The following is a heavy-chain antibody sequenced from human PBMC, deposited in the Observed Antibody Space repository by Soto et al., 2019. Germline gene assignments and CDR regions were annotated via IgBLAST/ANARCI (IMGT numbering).Heavy chain of an antibody. V-gene: IGHV3-23*01. D-gene: IGHD6-13*01. CDR2: IIGSGGST. J-gene: IGHJ4*02. CDR1: GFTFGSYA. CDR3: AKDTGSSWG. Sequence: EVQLLESGGGLVQPGGSLRLSCAASGFTFGSYAMGWVRQAPGKGREWVPAIIGSGGSTYYAASVKGRFTISRDNSKNTLYLQMNSLRAEDTAVYYCAKDTGSSWGWGQGTLVTVSS.